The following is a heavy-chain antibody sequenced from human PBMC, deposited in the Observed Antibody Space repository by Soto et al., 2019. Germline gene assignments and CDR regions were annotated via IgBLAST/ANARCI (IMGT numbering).Heavy chain of an antibody. CDR3: ANIDIDFVDDYPMDV. Sequence: RGSLRLSCAASGFTFSTFGMHWIRQATGKGPEWVAVISYDGSNQYYADSVRGRFTISRDNSKNTLYLRMGTLRAVDTAIYYCANIDIDFVDDYPMDVWGQGTTVTVSS. D-gene: IGHD2-15*01. CDR1: GFTFSTFG. J-gene: IGHJ6*02. CDR2: ISYDGSNQ. V-gene: IGHV3-30*18.